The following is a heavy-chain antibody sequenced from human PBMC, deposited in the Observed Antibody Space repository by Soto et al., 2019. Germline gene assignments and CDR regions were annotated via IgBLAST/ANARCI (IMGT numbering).Heavy chain of an antibody. CDR3: ARPYQDIVVVPAAIPPIYYYYGMDV. Sequence: QVQLVQSGAEVKKPGSSVKVSYKASGGTFSSYAISWVRQAPGQGLEWMGGIIPIFGTANYAQKFQGRVTITADESTSTAYMELSSLRSEDTAVYYCARPYQDIVVVPAAIPPIYYYYGMDVWGQGTTVTVSS. CDR2: IIPIFGTA. V-gene: IGHV1-69*01. D-gene: IGHD2-2*02. CDR1: GGTFSSYA. J-gene: IGHJ6*02.